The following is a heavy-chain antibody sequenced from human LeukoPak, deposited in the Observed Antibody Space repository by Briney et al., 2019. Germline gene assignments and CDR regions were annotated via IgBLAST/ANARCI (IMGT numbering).Heavy chain of an antibody. CDR3: ARQIVGATGLDY. V-gene: IGHV3-48*03. Sequence: GGSLRLSCAASGYTFSSYEMKWVRQAPGKGLEWVSYISSSGRTVYYADSVKGRFTISRDNAKDSLYLQMNSLRVGDTAVYYCARQIVGATGLDYWGQGTLVTVSS. CDR2: ISSSGRTV. D-gene: IGHD1-26*01. J-gene: IGHJ4*02. CDR1: GYTFSSYE.